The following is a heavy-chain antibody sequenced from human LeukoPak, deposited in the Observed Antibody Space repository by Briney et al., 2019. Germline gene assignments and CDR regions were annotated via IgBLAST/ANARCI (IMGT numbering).Heavy chain of an antibody. V-gene: IGHV3-64*01. J-gene: IGHJ3*02. Sequence: GGSLRLSCAASGFTFSSYAMHWVRQAPGKGLEYVSAISSNGGSTYYANSVKGRFTISRDNSKNTLYLQMGSLRAEDMAVYYCARDSGGDGYAGAFDIWGQGTMVTVSS. CDR2: ISSNGGST. CDR3: ARDSGGDGYAGAFDI. D-gene: IGHD5-24*01. CDR1: GFTFSSYA.